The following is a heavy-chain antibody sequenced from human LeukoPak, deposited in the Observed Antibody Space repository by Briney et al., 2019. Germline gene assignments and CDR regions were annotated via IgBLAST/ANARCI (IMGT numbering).Heavy chain of an antibody. CDR2: IYYSGTT. CDR1: GGSISSSSYC. D-gene: IGHD3-3*01. J-gene: IGHJ5*02. CDR3: ARHKGGPYDFWSGRYNWFDP. Sequence: SETLSLTCTVSGGSISSSSYCWVWIRQPPGEGLEWIGSIYYSGTTYYDPSIKSRVTISVDTSKNQFSLKLSSVPAAETAVYYCARHKGGPYDFWSGRYNWFDPWGQGTLVTVSS. V-gene: IGHV4-39*01.